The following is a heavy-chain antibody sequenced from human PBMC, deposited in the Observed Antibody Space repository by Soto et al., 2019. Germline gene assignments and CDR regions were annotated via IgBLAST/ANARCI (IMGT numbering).Heavy chain of an antibody. Sequence: ASVKVSCKASGYTFTSYGISWVRQAPGQGLEWMGIINPSGGSTSYAQKFQGRVTMTRDTSTSTVYMELSSLRSEDTAVYYCATTYESSTLRWGDYFDYWGQGTLVTVSS. J-gene: IGHJ4*02. D-gene: IGHD3-22*01. CDR1: GYTFTSYG. CDR3: ATTYESSTLRWGDYFDY. CDR2: INPSGGST. V-gene: IGHV1-46*03.